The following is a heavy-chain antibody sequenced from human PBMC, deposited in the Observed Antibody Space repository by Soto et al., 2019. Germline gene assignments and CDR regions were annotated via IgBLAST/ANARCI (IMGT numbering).Heavy chain of an antibody. CDR3: TRDASRDSSARGWFDP. Sequence: PWGSLRVSGTASVFTFRSFTMNWVQQAPGKGLEWVSTISSNSAYIYYTDALRGRFTISRDNAKNSLHLQMNSLRAEDTAVYYCTRDASRDSSARGWFDPWGPGTLVTVSS. J-gene: IGHJ5*02. D-gene: IGHD6-13*01. CDR2: ISSNSAYI. V-gene: IGHV3-21*01. CDR1: VFTFRSFT.